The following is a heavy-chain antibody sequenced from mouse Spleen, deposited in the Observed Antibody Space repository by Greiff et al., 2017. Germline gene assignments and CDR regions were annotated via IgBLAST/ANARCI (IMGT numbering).Heavy chain of an antibody. CDR1: GFTFSDYY. D-gene: IGHD3-2*02. Sequence: EVKLVESEGGLVQPGSSMKLSCTASGFTFSDYYMAWVRQVPEKGLEWVANINYDGSSTYYLDSLKSRFIISRDNAKNILYLQMSSLKSEDTATYYCARDSGYGTDYWGQGTTLTVSS. CDR3: ARDSGYGTDY. J-gene: IGHJ2*01. CDR2: INYDGSST. V-gene: IGHV5-16*01.